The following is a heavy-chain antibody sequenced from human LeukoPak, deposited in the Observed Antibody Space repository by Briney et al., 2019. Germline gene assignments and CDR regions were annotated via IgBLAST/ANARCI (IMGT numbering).Heavy chain of an antibody. CDR2: IWYDESIQ. V-gene: IGHV3-33*06. CDR1: GFSFSSHG. Sequence: GGSLRLSCAASGFSFSSHGMHWVRQAPGKGLEWVAVIWYDESIQYYADSVKGRFSISRDNSENTLYLQMNSLGAEDTAVYYCAKQRRDGYNTNYYFDYWGQGTLATVSS. D-gene: IGHD5-24*01. CDR3: AKQRRDGYNTNYYFDY. J-gene: IGHJ4*02.